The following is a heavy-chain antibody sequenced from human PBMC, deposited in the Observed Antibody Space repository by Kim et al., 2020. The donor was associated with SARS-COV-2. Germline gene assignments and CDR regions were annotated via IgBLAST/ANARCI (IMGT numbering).Heavy chain of an antibody. CDR1: GYTFTSYY. CDR2: INPSGGST. CDR3: ARDLPNTYGDYGSFDP. D-gene: IGHD4-17*01. J-gene: IGHJ5*02. V-gene: IGHV1-46*01. Sequence: ASVKVSCKASGYTFTSYYMHWVRQAPGQGLEWMGIINPSGGSTSYAQKFQGRVTMTRDTSTSTVYMELSSLRSEDTAVYYCARDLPNTYGDYGSFDPWGQGTLVTVSS.